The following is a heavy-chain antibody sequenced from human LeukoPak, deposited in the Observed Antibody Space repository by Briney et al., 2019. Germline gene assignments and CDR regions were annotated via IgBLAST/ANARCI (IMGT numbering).Heavy chain of an antibody. CDR1: GGSISSGGYY. CDR2: IYHSGST. Sequence: SETLSLTCTVSGGSISSGGYYWSWIRQPPGEGLEWIGYIYHSGSTYYNPSLKSRVTISVDRSKNQFSLKLSSVTAADTAVYYCARFWEGFDYWGQGTLVTVSS. CDR3: ARFWEGFDY. V-gene: IGHV4-30-2*01. J-gene: IGHJ4*02. D-gene: IGHD1-26*01.